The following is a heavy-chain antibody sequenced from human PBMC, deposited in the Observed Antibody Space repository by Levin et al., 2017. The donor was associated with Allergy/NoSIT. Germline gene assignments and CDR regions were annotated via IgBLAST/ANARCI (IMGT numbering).Heavy chain of an antibody. J-gene: IGHJ3*02. CDR1: GFTFSSYW. CDR3: ARDRTYYDSSGYSSPDAFDI. Sequence: ASVKVSCAASGFTFSSYWMTWVRQAPGKGLEWVANINEDGSEKYYVDSVKGRFTISRDNAKNSLYLQMNSLRAEDTAVYYCARDRTYYDSSGYSSPDAFDIWGQGTMGTVSS. D-gene: IGHD3-22*01. V-gene: IGHV3-7*01. CDR2: INEDGSEK.